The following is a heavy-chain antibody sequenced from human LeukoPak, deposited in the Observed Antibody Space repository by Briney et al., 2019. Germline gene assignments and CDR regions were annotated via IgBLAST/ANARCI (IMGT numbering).Heavy chain of an antibody. Sequence: ASVKVSCKASGGTFSSYTISWVRQAPGQGLEWMGWMSVYNGNTNYAQKFQGRVTMTTDTSTSTAYMELRNLRSDDTAVYYCARDQAPGSVCGYWGQGTLVTVSS. CDR3: ARDQAPGSVCGY. J-gene: IGHJ4*02. CDR1: GGTFSSYT. CDR2: MSVYNGNT. V-gene: IGHV1-18*01. D-gene: IGHD3-10*01.